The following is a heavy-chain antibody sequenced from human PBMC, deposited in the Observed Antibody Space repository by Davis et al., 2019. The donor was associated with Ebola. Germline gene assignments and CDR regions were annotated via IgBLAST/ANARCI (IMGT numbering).Heavy chain of an antibody. CDR1: GFTFDQYA. V-gene: IGHV3-9*01. Sequence: PGGSLRLSCAASGFTFDQYAMHWVRQAPGKGLEWVSGISWNSATIGYADSVKGRFTISRDNAKNSLYLQMNSLRAEDTALYYCAKDIHAENDAFDIWGQGTRATVSS. J-gene: IGHJ3*02. D-gene: IGHD1-14*01. CDR3: AKDIHAENDAFDI. CDR2: ISWNSATI.